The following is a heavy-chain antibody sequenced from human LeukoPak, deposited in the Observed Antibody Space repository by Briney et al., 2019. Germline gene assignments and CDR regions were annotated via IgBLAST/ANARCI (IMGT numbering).Heavy chain of an antibody. D-gene: IGHD4-17*01. CDR2: INPNSGGT. CDR3: ARDTTVTTNGAFDI. Sequence: ASVKVSCRASRYTFTGYYMHWVRQAPGQGLEWMGWINPNSGGTNYAQKFQGRVTMTRDTSISTAYMELSRLRSDDTAVYYCARDTTVTTNGAFDIWGQGTMVTVSS. V-gene: IGHV1-2*02. J-gene: IGHJ3*02. CDR1: RYTFTGYY.